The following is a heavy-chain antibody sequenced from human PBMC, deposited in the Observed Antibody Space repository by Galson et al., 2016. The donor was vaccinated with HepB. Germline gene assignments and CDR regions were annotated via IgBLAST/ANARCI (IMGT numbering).Heavy chain of an antibody. V-gene: IGHV1-18*01. CDR1: GYTFTNYG. D-gene: IGHD3-22*01. Sequence: SVKVSCKASGYTFTNYGISWVRQAPGQGLEWMGWITAYNGNTYYAQKLQGRVTMTTDTPTSSAYMELRSLRSDDTAVYYCARVGNYYDSSGPLDYWGQGTLVTVSS. J-gene: IGHJ4*02. CDR3: ARVGNYYDSSGPLDY. CDR2: ITAYNGNT.